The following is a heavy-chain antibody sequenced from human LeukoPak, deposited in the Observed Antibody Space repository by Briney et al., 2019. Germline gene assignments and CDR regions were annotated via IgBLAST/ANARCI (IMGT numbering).Heavy chain of an antibody. J-gene: IGHJ4*02. D-gene: IGHD5-24*01. Sequence: GVSLRLSCAASGFTFRNYGMSWVRQAPGKGLEWVSGTIGTGDSKFYADPVKGRFTISRDNSRNTLYLHMNSLRVDGTAVYYCASLYNDYGDYWGQGALVTVSS. V-gene: IGHV3-23*01. CDR2: TIGTGDSK. CDR1: GFTFRNYG. CDR3: ASLYNDYGDY.